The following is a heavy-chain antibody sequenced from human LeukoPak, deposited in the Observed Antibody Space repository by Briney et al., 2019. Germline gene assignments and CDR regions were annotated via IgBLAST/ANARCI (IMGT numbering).Heavy chain of an antibody. V-gene: IGHV3-33*08. D-gene: IGHD2-2*02. CDR1: GLTFNIFS. CDR2: IWYDGSKT. Sequence: GGSLRLSCAASGLTFNIFSMNWVRQAPGKGLEWVAIIWYDGSKTYYADSVKGRFTISRDNLSNTLYLQMNSLRAEDTALYFCARAPYTTGRSFYFDSWGQGTLVTVSS. J-gene: IGHJ4*02. CDR3: ARAPYTTGRSFYFDS.